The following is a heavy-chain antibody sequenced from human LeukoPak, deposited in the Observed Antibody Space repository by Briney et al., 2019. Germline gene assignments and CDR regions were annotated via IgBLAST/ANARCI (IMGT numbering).Heavy chain of an antibody. D-gene: IGHD3-22*01. CDR3: ASWDSSGYYFRY. Sequence: SVKVSCKASGGTISSYAISWVRQAPGQGLEWMGRIIPIFGTANYAQKFQGRVTITTDESTSTAYMELSSLRSEDTAVYYGASWDSSGYYFRYWGQGTLVTVSS. CDR1: GGTISSYA. J-gene: IGHJ4*02. V-gene: IGHV1-69*05. CDR2: IIPIFGTA.